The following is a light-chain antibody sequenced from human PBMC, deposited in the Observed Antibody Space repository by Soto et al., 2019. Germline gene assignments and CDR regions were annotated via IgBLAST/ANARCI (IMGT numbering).Light chain of an antibody. J-gene: IGLJ2*01. V-gene: IGLV2-14*03. CDR2: DVN. CDR3: TSWTTSTTMI. CDR1: SSDIGAYNF. Sequence: QSVLTQPSSMSGSPGQSITISCTGTSSDIGAYNFVSWYQQHPGKAPKLMLYDVNIRPSGVSNRFSGSKSGNMASLTISGLQAEDEADYYCTSWTTSTTMIFGGGTKVTVL.